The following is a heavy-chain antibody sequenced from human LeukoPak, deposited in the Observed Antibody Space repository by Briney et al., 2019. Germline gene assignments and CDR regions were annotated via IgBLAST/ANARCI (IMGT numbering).Heavy chain of an antibody. CDR3: ARLLYGVYSHYFDY. CDR1: GYSFTSYW. D-gene: IGHD3-3*01. V-gene: IGHV5-51*01. CDR2: IYPGDSDT. J-gene: IGHJ4*02. Sequence: GGSLKISFKGSGYSFTSYWIAWVRQMPGKGLGWMGIIYPGDSDTRYSPSFQGQVTISADRSINTAYLQWSSLRASDAAMYYCARLLYGVYSHYFDYWGQGTLVSVSS.